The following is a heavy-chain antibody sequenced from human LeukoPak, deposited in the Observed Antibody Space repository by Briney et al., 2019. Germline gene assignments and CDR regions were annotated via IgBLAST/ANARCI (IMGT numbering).Heavy chain of an antibody. J-gene: IGHJ4*02. CDR1: GYTFTGYY. Sequence: ASVKVSCKASGYTFTGYYMHWVRQAPGQGLEWMGWINPNSGGTNYAQKFQGRVTMTRDTSISTAYMELSRLRSDDTAVYYCARGLGIAVARDLFDYRGQGTLVTVSS. V-gene: IGHV1-2*02. D-gene: IGHD6-19*01. CDR2: INPNSGGT. CDR3: ARGLGIAVARDLFDY.